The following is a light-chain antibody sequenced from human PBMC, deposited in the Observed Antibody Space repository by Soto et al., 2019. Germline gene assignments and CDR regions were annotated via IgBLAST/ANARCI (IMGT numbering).Light chain of an antibody. CDR2: EVS. CDR1: SSDIGGYND. CDR3: CSYRSGSSPYYV. J-gene: IGLJ1*01. Sequence: QSALTQPASVSGSPGQSITISCTGTSSDIGGYNDVSWYQQYPGKAPQVLIFEVSYLPYRISSRFAGSKSGNVASLTISGLQAEDEADYYCCSYRSGSSPYYVFGPGTKLPVL. V-gene: IGLV2-14*01.